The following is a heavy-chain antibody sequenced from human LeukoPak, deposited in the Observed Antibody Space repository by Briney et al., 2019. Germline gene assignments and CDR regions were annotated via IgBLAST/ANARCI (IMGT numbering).Heavy chain of an antibody. V-gene: IGHV3-7*03. Sequence: GGSLRLSCAASEFTFSSYSVNWVRQAPGKGLEWVACINHNGNVNYYVDSVKGRFTISRDNAKNSLYLQMSNLRAEDTAVYFCARGGGSDVWGQGATVTVSS. CDR2: INHNGNVN. J-gene: IGHJ6*02. D-gene: IGHD2-15*01. CDR3: ARGGGSDV. CDR1: EFTFSSYS.